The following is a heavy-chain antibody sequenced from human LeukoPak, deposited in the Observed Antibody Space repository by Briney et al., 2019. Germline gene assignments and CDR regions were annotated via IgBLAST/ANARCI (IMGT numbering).Heavy chain of an antibody. CDR3: ARLIVVVIPPEPTYWYFDL. J-gene: IGHJ2*01. CDR1: GYTFTGYY. Sequence: ASVKVSCKASGYTFTGYYMHWVRQAPGQGLEWMGWINPNSGGTNYAQKFQGRVTMTRDTSVSTAYMELSRLRSDDTAVYYCARLIVVVIPPEPTYWYFDLWGRGTLVTVSS. D-gene: IGHD3-22*01. V-gene: IGHV1-2*02. CDR2: INPNSGGT.